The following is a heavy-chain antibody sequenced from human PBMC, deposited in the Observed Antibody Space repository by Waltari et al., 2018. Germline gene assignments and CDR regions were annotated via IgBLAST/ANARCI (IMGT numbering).Heavy chain of an antibody. D-gene: IGHD3-3*01. CDR2: ISSSSSYI. J-gene: IGHJ4*02. V-gene: IGHV3-21*01. CDR3: ARDKDPYDFWSGYSLDY. CDR1: GFTFSSDS. Sequence: EVQLVSSGGGLVKPGGSLRLSCAASGFTFSSDSMNWVRHAPGRGLEWVSSISSSSSYIYYADSVKGRFTISRDNAKNSLYLQMNSLRAEDTAVYYCARDKDPYDFWSGYSLDYWGQGTLVTVSS.